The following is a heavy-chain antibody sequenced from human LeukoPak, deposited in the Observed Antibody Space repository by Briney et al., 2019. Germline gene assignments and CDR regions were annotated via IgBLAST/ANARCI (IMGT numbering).Heavy chain of an antibody. J-gene: IGHJ4*02. CDR3: ARALLRAAGGTWEFDY. Sequence: ASVKVSCKASGYTFTGYYMHWVRQAPGQGLEWMGWINPNSGGTNYAQKFQGRVTMTRDTSISTAYMELSRLRSDDTAVYYCARALLRAAGGTWEFDYWGQGTLVTVSS. D-gene: IGHD6-13*01. CDR1: GYTFTGYY. CDR2: INPNSGGT. V-gene: IGHV1-2*02.